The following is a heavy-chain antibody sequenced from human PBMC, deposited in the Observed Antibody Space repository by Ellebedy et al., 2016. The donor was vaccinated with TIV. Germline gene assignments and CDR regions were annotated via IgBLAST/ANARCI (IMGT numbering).Heavy chain of an antibody. Sequence: GESLKISXAASGFPFSSYWMSWVRQAPGKGLEWVANIKQDGSEKYYVDSVKGRFTISRDNAKNSLYLQMNSLRAEDTAVYYCARESPRVYYYDSSGYYWAWYFDLWGRGTLVTVSS. J-gene: IGHJ2*01. D-gene: IGHD3-22*01. CDR2: IKQDGSEK. V-gene: IGHV3-7*01. CDR1: GFPFSSYW. CDR3: ARESPRVYYYDSSGYYWAWYFDL.